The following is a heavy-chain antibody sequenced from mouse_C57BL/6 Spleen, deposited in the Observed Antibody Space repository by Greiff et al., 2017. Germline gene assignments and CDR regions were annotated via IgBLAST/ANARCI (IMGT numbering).Heavy chain of an antibody. CDR2: ISGGGGNT. CDR3: ARQLGRGYFDY. CDR1: GFTFSSYT. D-gene: IGHD4-1*01. V-gene: IGHV5-9*01. Sequence: EVKLMESGGGLVKPGGSLKLSCAASGFTFSSYTMSWVRQTPEKRLEWVATISGGGGNTYYPDSVKGRFTISRDNAKNTLYLQMSSLRSEDTALYYCARQLGRGYFDYWGQGTTLTVSS. J-gene: IGHJ2*01.